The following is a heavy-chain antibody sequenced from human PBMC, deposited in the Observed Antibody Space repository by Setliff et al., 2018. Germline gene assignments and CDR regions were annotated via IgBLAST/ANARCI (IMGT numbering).Heavy chain of an antibody. V-gene: IGHV1-18*01. CDR1: GFSFSTFG. CDR2: ISAY. D-gene: IGHD3-22*01. J-gene: IGHJ6*03. Sequence: ASVKVSCKTSGFSFSTFGINWVGQAPGQGLEWMGWISAYARKFQGRVTMTTDTPTNTAFMQLSSLRSDDTAVYYCVREGVDSRSSTDYRYYMDVWGKGTTVTVSS. CDR3: VREGVDSRSSTDYRYYMDV.